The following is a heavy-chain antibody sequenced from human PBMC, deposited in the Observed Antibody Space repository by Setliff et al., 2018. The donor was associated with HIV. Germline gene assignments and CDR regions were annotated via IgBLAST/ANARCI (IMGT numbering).Heavy chain of an antibody. CDR3: ARGFDYAQRPPLYYFDY. Sequence: PSETLSLTCTVSGGSISSGYYYWGWIRQHPGKGLEWIGYIYYSGNPFYNPSLRSRVTISLDTSKNQFSLKLSSVTAADTAVYYCARGFDYAQRPPLYYFDYWGQGTLVTVS. CDR1: GGSISSGYYY. J-gene: IGHJ4*02. V-gene: IGHV4-31*03. CDR2: IYYSGNP. D-gene: IGHD2-2*01.